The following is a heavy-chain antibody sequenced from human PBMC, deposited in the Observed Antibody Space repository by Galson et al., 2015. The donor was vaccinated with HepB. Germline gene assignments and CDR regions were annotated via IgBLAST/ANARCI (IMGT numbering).Heavy chain of an antibody. CDR2: IYPGDSAT. D-gene: IGHD2-2*01. CDR1: GYSFSSYW. CDR3: ARQGQVPAAIDY. Sequence: QSGAEVKQPGESLKISCKGSGYSFSSYWIGWVRQMPGKGLEWMGIIYPGDSATRYSPSFQGQVTISVDKSISTAFLQWSSLKASDTAMYYCARQGQVPAAIDYWGQGTLVTVSS. J-gene: IGHJ4*02. V-gene: IGHV5-51*01.